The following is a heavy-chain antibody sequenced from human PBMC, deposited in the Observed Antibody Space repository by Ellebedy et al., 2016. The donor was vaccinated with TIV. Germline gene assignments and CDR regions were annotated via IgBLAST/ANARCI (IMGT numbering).Heavy chain of an antibody. CDR3: ARERHSIAAAGTVMDV. CDR1: GFTFSNYA. Sequence: GESLKISCAASGFTFSNYAMHWVRQAPGKGLEWVAATSYDGTNKRYADSVKGRFTISRDNTKNTLYLQMNSLRAEDTAVYYCARERHSIAAAGTVMDVWGKGTTVTVSS. D-gene: IGHD6-13*01. CDR2: TSYDGTNK. J-gene: IGHJ6*03. V-gene: IGHV3-30*04.